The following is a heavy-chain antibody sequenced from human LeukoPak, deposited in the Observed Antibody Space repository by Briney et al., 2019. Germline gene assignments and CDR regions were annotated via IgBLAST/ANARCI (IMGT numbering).Heavy chain of an antibody. CDR3: ARNKAVAGIRDRVYYYYMDV. CDR1: GYTFTSYG. D-gene: IGHD6-19*01. V-gene: IGHV1-18*01. J-gene: IGHJ6*03. CDR2: ISAYNGNT. Sequence: RASVKVSCKASGYTFTSYGISWVRQAPGQGLEWMGWISAYNGNTNYAQKLQGRVTMTTDTSTSTAYMELRSLRSDDTAVYYCARNKAVAGIRDRVYYYYMDVWGKGTTVTISS.